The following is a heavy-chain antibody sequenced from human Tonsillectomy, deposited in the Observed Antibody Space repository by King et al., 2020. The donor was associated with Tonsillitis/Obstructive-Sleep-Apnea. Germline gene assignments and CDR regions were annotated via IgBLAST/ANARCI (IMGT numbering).Heavy chain of an antibody. CDR2: FVTEDGET. Sequence: QLVQSGAEVKKPGASVKVSCKVSGYTLSELSMHWVRQAPGKGLEWMGGFVTEDGETVYAQKFKGRVTMTEDTSTDTAYLELSSLRSEDTAVYYCATPRDSGYYSHTLSDWGQGTLVTVSS. CDR1: GYTLSELS. V-gene: IGHV1-24*01. J-gene: IGHJ4*02. D-gene: IGHD3-22*01. CDR3: ATPRDSGYYSHTLSD.